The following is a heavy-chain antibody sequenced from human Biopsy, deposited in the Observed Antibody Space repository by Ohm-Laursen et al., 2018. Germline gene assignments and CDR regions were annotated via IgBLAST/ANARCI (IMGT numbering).Heavy chain of an antibody. J-gene: IGHJ6*02. CDR3: VRGVDYYDPYHYYALDV. CDR2: INHSGRT. Sequence: SDTLPLTCVVYGESFNGYYWSWIRQTPGKGLEWIGEINHSGRTNYNPPLKSRVTISVDTSKNQFSLKVRSVTAADTAVYYCVRGVDYYDPYHYYALDVWGQGTTVTVSS. CDR1: GESFNGYY. V-gene: IGHV4-34*01. D-gene: IGHD3-22*01.